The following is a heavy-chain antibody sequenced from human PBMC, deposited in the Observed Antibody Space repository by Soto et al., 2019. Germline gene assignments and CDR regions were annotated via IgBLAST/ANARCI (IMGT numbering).Heavy chain of an antibody. Sequence: GVSLRLSCAASGFTFTSYGLHWVRQAPGKGLEWVAVISYDGSKKDHADSVKGRFTISRDNSKKTLYLQMNSLRAEDTAVYYCEKVFYYDSSGYYYGHDAFATWGPGKMV. D-gene: IGHD3-22*01. CDR1: GFTFTSYG. V-gene: IGHV3-30*18. J-gene: IGHJ3*02. CDR2: ISYDGSKK. CDR3: EKVFYYDSSGYYYGHDAFAT.